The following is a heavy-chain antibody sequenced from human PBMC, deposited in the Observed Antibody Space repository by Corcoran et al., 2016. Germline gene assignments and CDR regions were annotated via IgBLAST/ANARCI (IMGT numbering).Heavy chain of an antibody. CDR2: ISAYNGNT. CDR3: ARDLGDIYCSGGRCNTPMQY. CDR1: GYTFTSYG. D-gene: IGHD2-15*01. Sequence: QVQLVQSGAEVKKPGASVKVSCKASGYTFTSYGISWVRQAPGQGLEWMGWISAYNGNTNYAQKLQGRVTMTTETSTSTAYMELRSLRSGDTAVYDCARDLGDIYCSGGRCNTPMQYWGQGTLFTVSS. V-gene: IGHV1-18*01. J-gene: IGHJ4*02.